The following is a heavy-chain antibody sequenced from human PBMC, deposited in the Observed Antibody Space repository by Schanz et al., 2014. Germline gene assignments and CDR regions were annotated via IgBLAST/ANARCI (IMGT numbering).Heavy chain of an antibody. CDR1: GYIFGSHG. D-gene: IGHD3-10*01. J-gene: IGHJ3*02. CDR3: ARVHIATYHYNSPGAFDI. Sequence: QLMQSGSEVRKPGASVKVSCKASGYIFGSHGMTWVRQAPGQGPELMGWINAHTGNTQYAQKFQGRVNMTRDTVTTTVHLERTRLRTDDTAIYYCARVHIATYHYNSPGAFDIWGQGTMVTVSS. CDR2: INAHTGNT. V-gene: IGHV1-18*01.